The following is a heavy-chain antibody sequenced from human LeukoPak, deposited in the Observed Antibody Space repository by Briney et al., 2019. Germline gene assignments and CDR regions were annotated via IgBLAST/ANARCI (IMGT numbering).Heavy chain of an antibody. Sequence: ASVKVSCKASGGTFSSYAISWVRQAPGQGLEWMGGIIPIFGTANYEQKFQGRVTITADESTSTAYMELSSLRSEDTAVYYCARAASRLLHNCDYWGQGTLVTVSS. D-gene: IGHD2-15*01. J-gene: IGHJ4*02. CDR3: ARAASRLLHNCDY. CDR2: IIPIFGTA. CDR1: GGTFSSYA. V-gene: IGHV1-69*01.